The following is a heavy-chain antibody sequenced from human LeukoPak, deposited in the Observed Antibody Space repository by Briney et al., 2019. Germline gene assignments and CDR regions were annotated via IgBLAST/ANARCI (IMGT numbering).Heavy chain of an antibody. Sequence: SVKVSCKASGGTFSSYAMSWVRQAPGQGLEWMGGIIPIFGTANYAQKVQGRVTITADESTSTAYMELSSLRSEDTAVYYCASLDFWSGYYASPYYYYYMDVWGKGTTVTVSS. CDR1: GGTFSSYA. CDR2: IIPIFGTA. V-gene: IGHV1-69*01. J-gene: IGHJ6*03. CDR3: ASLDFWSGYYASPYYYYYMDV. D-gene: IGHD3-3*01.